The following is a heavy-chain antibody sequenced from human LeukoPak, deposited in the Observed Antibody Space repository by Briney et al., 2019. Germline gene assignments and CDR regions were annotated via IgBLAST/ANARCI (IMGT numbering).Heavy chain of an antibody. Sequence: ASVKVSCKVSGYTLTEFSIHWVRQAPGKGLEAMGGFDREHGETIYAQKFKGRVTMTEDTSTDTAYMELSSLRSEDTAVYFCAAVWLGVGDNAYWGQGTLVTVSS. V-gene: IGHV1-24*01. CDR2: FDREHGET. J-gene: IGHJ4*02. CDR1: GYTLTEFS. D-gene: IGHD3-10*01. CDR3: AAVWLGVGDNAY.